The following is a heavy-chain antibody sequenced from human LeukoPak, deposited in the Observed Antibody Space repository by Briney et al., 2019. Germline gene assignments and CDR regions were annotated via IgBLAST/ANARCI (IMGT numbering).Heavy chain of an antibody. CDR2: IDHSGST. D-gene: IGHD5-24*01. V-gene: IGHV4-34*01. CDR3: ARRTPQMTTNEYALDI. J-gene: IGHJ3*02. Sequence: SETLSLTCALYGGSFSDHYWSWIRQPPGKGLEWIGEIDHSGSTHYNAYLMSRVTMSINTSNNHFSLKLRSVTAADTAVYYCARRTPQMTTNEYALDIWGQGTMVTVSS. CDR1: GGSFSDHY.